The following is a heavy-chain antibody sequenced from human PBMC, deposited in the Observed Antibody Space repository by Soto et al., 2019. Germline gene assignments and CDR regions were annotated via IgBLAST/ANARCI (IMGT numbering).Heavy chain of an antibody. CDR2: VKSKTDGGSA. CDR1: GFPFSNAW. V-gene: IGHV3-15*07. Sequence: PGGSLRLSCGAAGFPFSNAWINWVRQIPGKGLEWVGRVKSKTDGGSADYAAPVKGRFAVSRDDSQNIVFLQMNSLKIEDTGVYYCTTDSRTTLPEIRFDYWGHGTQVTVSS. D-gene: IGHD1-26*01. CDR3: TTDSRTTLPEIRFDY. J-gene: IGHJ4*01.